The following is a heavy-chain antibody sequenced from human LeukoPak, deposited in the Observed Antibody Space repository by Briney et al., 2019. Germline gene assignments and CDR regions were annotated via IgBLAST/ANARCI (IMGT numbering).Heavy chain of an antibody. CDR2: IYYSGSI. V-gene: IGHV4-39*01. D-gene: IGHD2-2*01. J-gene: IGHJ4*02. Sequence: SETLSLTCTVSGGSISSSSYYWGWIRQPPGKGLEWIASIYYSGSIYYNPSLKSRVTISVDTSKNQFSLKLSSVTAADTAVYYCASSYCSSTTCYYPFDYWGQGTLVTVSS. CDR3: ASSYCSSTTCYYPFDY. CDR1: GGSISSSSYY.